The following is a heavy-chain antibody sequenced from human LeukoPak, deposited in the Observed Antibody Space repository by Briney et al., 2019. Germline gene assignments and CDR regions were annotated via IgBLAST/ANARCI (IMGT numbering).Heavy chain of an antibody. V-gene: IGHV3-23*01. CDR2: ISTSGDST. J-gene: IGHJ4*02. CDR1: GFTFSSFA. Sequence: GGSLRLSCAASGFTFSSFAMSWVRQAPGKGLEWVSAISTSGDSTNYANSVKGRFTISRDNSKDTLYVQMNSLRAEDTAVCYCAKAYGSGWYYFDYWGQGTLVTVSS. D-gene: IGHD6-19*01. CDR3: AKAYGSGWYYFDY.